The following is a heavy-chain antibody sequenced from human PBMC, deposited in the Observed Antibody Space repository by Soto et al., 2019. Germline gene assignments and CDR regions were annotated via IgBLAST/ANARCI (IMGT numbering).Heavy chain of an antibody. CDR2: IWYDGSNK. Sequence: GGSLRLSCAASGFTFSSYGMHWVRQAPGKGLEWVAVIWYDGSNKYYADSVKGRFTISRDNSKNTLYLQMNSLRAEDTAVYYCARDTTTVAVAGAPIPQPTDYWGQGTLVTVSS. J-gene: IGHJ4*02. V-gene: IGHV3-33*01. CDR1: GFTFSSYG. CDR3: ARDTTTVAVAGAPIPQPTDY. D-gene: IGHD6-19*01.